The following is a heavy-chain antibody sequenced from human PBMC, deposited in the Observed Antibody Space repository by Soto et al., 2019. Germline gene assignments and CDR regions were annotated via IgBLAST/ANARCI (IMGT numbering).Heavy chain of an antibody. CDR3: ALAYCWTSRY. CDR2: IYWDDSK. J-gene: IGHJ4*02. V-gene: IGHV2-5*02. CDR1: GFSLTTDRVG. D-gene: IGHD3-3*01. Sequence: QITLKESGPTLVKPTQTLTLTCTFSGFSLTTDRVGVGWIRQPPGEALEWLAVIYWDDSKTYRPSLESRLTITKDTSKHQVSLTMPEMEPLDTATCFFALAYCWTSRYWGQGSLVTVSS.